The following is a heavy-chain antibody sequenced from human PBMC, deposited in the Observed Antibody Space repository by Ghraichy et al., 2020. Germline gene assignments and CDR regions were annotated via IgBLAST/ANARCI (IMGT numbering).Heavy chain of an antibody. CDR1: GGSMTNYY. D-gene: IGHD6-6*01. Sequence: SETLSLTCTVSGGSMTNYYWSWVRQAPGKPLEWVGYIYYTGTTNYNPSLKNRVTISADTSMDQFSLNLTSLTAADSGVYFCARSIAGRLINHYMDVWGKGTTVTVSS. CDR3: ARSIAGRLINHYMDV. V-gene: IGHV4-59*01. J-gene: IGHJ6*03. CDR2: IYYTGTT.